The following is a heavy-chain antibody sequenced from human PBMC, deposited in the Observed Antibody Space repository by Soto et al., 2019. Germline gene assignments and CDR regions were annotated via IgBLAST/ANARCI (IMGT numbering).Heavy chain of an antibody. CDR2: IYYSGST. J-gene: IGHJ4*02. Sequence: SETLSLTCTVSGGSISSYYWSWIRQPPGKGLEWIGYIYYSGSTNYNPSLKSGVTISVDTSKNQLSLKLSSVTAADTAVYYCASGPGFSYGSFAYWGQGSLVTVS. D-gene: IGHD5-18*01. CDR1: GGSISSYY. CDR3: ASGPGFSYGSFAY. V-gene: IGHV4-59*01.